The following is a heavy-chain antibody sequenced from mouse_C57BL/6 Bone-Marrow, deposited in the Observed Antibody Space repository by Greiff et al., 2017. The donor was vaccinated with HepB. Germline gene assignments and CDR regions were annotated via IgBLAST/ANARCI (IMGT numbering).Heavy chain of an antibody. CDR3: ASGELLRSNLFDY. CDR1: GFNIKDYY. D-gene: IGHD1-1*01. V-gene: IGHV14-2*01. J-gene: IGHJ2*01. CDR2: IDPEDGET. Sequence: EVQLVESGAELVKPGASVKLSCTASGFNIKDYYMHWVKQRTEQGLEWIGRIDPEDGETKYAPKFQGKATITADTSSNTAYLQLSSLTSEDTAVYYCASGELLRSNLFDYWGQGTTLTVSS.